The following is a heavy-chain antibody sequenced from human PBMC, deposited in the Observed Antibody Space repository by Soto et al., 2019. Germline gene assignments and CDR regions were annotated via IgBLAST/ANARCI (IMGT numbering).Heavy chain of an antibody. Sequence: SETLSLTCTVSGGSVSSGSYYWSWIRQPPGKGLEWIGYIYYSGSTNYNPSLKSRVTISVDTSKNQFSLKLSSVSSTFTLFLQMNSLKVEDTAVYYCTTDRLYWGQGTQVTVSS. CDR2: IYYSGST. D-gene: IGHD3-10*01. CDR3: NSLKVEDTAVYYCTTDRLY. J-gene: IGHJ4*02. V-gene: IGHV4-61*01. CDR1: GGSVSSGSYY.